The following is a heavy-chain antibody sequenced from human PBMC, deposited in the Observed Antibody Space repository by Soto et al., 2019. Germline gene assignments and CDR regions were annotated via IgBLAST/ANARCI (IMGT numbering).Heavy chain of an antibody. CDR2: MNPNSGNT. J-gene: IGHJ6*03. CDR3: ARVPSPRKTYYYYYYMDV. Sequence: ASVKVSCKASGYTFTSYDINWVRQATGQGLEWMGWMNPNSGNTGYAQKFQGRVTMTRNTSISTAYMELSSLRSEDTAVYYCARVPSPRKTYYYYYYMDVWGKGTTVTVSS. V-gene: IGHV1-8*01. CDR1: GYTFTSYD.